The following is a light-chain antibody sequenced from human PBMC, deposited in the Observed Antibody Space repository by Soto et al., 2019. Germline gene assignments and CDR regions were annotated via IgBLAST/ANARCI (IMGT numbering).Light chain of an antibody. CDR1: QSVSTD. CDR2: GVS. V-gene: IGKV1-5*01. J-gene: IGKJ1*01. CDR3: QHYNSYSEA. Sequence: DIQITQFPSSLSASVGERVTITCRASQSVSTDLSWYVQEPGSAPKLLIYGVSKLESGVPSRFSGSGSGTEFTLTISSLQPDDFATYYCQHYNSYSEAFGQGTKVDIK.